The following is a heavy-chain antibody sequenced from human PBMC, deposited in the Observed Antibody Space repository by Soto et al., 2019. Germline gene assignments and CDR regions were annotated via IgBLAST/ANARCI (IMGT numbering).Heavy chain of an antibody. J-gene: IGHJ4*02. CDR1: GYTFTSYD. CDR2: MNPSTGNS. V-gene: IGHV1-8*01. CDR3: ARRAETNGWNGFGADKYYFDF. D-gene: IGHD1-1*01. Sequence: QVQLVQSGAEVRKPGASVKVSCEASGYTFTSYDIYWVRQATGQWLEWMGWMNPSTGNSGYAQKFQGRVTMTSDTSISTAHMELSSLRSEDTAVYYCARRAETNGWNGFGADKYYFDFWGQGTLVTVSS.